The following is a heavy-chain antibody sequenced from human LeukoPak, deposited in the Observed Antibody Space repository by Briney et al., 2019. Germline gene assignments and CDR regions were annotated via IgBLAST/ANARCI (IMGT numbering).Heavy chain of an antibody. J-gene: IGHJ6*02. CDR3: TRDRPDILTGYPISYYYYGMDV. V-gene: IGHV3-53*01. D-gene: IGHD3-9*01. CDR1: GFTVSSNY. CDR2: IYSGGST. Sequence: GGSLRLSCAASGFTVSSNYMSWVRQAPGKGLEWVSVIYSGGSTYYADSVKGRFTISRDNSKNTLYLQMNSLKTEDTAVYYCTRDRPDILTGYPISYYYYGMDVWGQGTTVTVSS.